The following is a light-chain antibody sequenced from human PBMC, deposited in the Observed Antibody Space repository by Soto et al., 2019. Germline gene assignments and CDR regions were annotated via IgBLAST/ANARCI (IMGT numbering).Light chain of an antibody. CDR2: DAS. V-gene: IGKV3-11*01. Sequence: EIVLTQSPATLSLSPGERATLSCRASQSVDSYLAWYQQKPGQAPRLLIYDASSRATGIPARFSGSGSGTDFTLTISSLESEDFAVYSCQHRRIWPLAFGGGTKVEIK. J-gene: IGKJ4*01. CDR1: QSVDSY. CDR3: QHRRIWPLA.